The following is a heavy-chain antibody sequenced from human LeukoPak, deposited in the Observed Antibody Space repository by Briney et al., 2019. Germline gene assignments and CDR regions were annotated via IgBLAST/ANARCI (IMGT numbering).Heavy chain of an antibody. CDR2: IYYIGST. J-gene: IGHJ4*02. CDR3: ARDVVAAPGTWDY. V-gene: IGHV4-59*12. D-gene: IGHD6-13*01. CDR1: LGSISSYY. Sequence: AETLSLTRTVSLGSISSYYWSWIRQPPAKGLEWIGYIYYIGSTNYNPSLKIRVTMSVDTSKNQFSLKLSSVTAADTAVYYCARDVVAAPGTWDYWGRGTLVTVSS.